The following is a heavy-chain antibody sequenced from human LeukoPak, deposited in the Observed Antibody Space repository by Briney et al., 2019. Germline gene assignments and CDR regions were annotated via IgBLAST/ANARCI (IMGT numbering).Heavy chain of an antibody. CDR1: GFIFSNYA. CDR3: AELGITMIGGV. D-gene: IGHD3-10*02. J-gene: IGHJ6*04. CDR2: ISGSGDTT. V-gene: IGHV3-23*01. Sequence: PGGSLRLSCATSGFIFSNYAVNWARQAPGKGLEWVSIISGSGDTTYYADSVKGRFTISRDNSKNTLYLQMNSLRAEDTAVYYCAELGITMIGGVWGKGTTVTISS.